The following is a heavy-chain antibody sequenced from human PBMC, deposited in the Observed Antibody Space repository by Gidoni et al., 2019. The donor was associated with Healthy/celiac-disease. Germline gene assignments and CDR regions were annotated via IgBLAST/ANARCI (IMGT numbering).Heavy chain of an antibody. D-gene: IGHD3-22*01. CDR3: AKDGSGYYPRWFDP. V-gene: IGHV3-23*01. Sequence: EVQLLESGGGLVQPGGSLRLSCAASGFTFSSYALSWVRQAPGKGLEWCSAIIGSGGSTYYADSVKGRFTISRDNSKNTLYLQMNSLRAEDTAVYYCAKDGSGYYPRWFDPWGQGTLVTVSS. CDR2: IIGSGGST. J-gene: IGHJ5*02. CDR1: GFTFSSYA.